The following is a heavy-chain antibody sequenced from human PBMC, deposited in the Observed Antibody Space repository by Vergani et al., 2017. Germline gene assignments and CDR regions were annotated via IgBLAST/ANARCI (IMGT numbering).Heavy chain of an antibody. CDR1: GFTFNQYG. Sequence: QVQLVESGGGVVQPGRSLRLSCAASGFTFNQYGMHWVRQAPGKGLEWVAVTWYDGNNKQYADSVKGRFTISRDNSKSTMYLQMNSLRDEDTGVYYCASILRLLYNRFDPWGQGTLVTVSS. V-gene: IGHV3-33*01. CDR2: TWYDGNNK. CDR3: ASILRLLYNRFDP. J-gene: IGHJ5*02. D-gene: IGHD1-14*01.